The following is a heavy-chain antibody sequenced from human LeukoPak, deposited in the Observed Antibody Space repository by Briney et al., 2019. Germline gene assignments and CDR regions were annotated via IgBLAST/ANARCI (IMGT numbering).Heavy chain of an antibody. CDR3: ARVPSYYYYYMDV. CDR1: GGSISSGGYY. J-gene: IGHJ6*03. CDR2: IYHSGST. Sequence: SQTLSLTCTVSGGSISSGGYYWSWIRQPPGKGLEWIGYIYHSGSTYYNPSLKSRVTISVDRSKNQFSLKLSSVTAADTAVYYCARVPSYYYYYMDVWGKGTTVTVSS. V-gene: IGHV4-30-2*01.